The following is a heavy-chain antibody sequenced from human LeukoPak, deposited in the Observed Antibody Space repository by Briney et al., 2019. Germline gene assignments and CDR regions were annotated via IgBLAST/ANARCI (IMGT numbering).Heavy chain of an antibody. J-gene: IGHJ6*03. D-gene: IGHD1-26*01. V-gene: IGHV4-61*01. CDR1: GYSISSGYY. CDR2: IYYSGST. Sequence: PSETLSLTCTVSGYSISSGYYWSWIRQPPGKGLEWIGYIYYSGSTNYNPSLKSRVTISVDTSKNQFSLKLSSVTAADTAVYYCAREATHYYYYYMDVWGKGTTVTVSS. CDR3: AREATHYYYYYMDV.